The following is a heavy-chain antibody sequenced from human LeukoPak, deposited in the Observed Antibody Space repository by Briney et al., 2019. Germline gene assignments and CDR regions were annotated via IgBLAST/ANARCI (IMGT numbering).Heavy chain of an antibody. J-gene: IGHJ4*02. V-gene: IGHV3-23*01. CDR2: ISRGIT. Sequence: GGSLRLSCSASGFPLSIYAMSWVRQAPGKGPQWVSAISRGITYYADSVKGRFTIAKDISKSTLTLQMNILRAEDTAMYYCVKESPYGTPRLYHFDSWGQGTLVTVSS. CDR1: GFPLSIYA. D-gene: IGHD2-8*01. CDR3: VKESPYGTPRLYHFDS.